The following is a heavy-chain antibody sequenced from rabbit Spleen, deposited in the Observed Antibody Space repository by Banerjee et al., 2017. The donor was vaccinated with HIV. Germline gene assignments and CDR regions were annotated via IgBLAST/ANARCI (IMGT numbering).Heavy chain of an antibody. CDR1: GFSFSNKAV. CDR2: INAVTGKA. Sequence: QEQLEESGGGLVKPEGSLKLSCTASGFSFSNKAVMCWVRQAPGKGLEWIACINAVTGKAVYASWAKGRFTFSKTSSTTMTLQMTSLTVADTATYFCARDTGTSFSTYGMDLWGQGTLVTVS. D-gene: IGHD7-1*01. V-gene: IGHV1S45*01. CDR3: ARDTGTSFSTYGMDL. J-gene: IGHJ6*01.